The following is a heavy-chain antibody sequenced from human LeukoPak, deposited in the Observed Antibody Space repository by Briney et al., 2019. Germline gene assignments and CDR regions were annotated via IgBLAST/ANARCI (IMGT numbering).Heavy chain of an antibody. CDR2: IYPGDSDT. V-gene: IGHV5-51*01. Sequence: GESLKISCKGSGYSFTSYWIGWVLQMPGKGLEWMVIIYPGDSDTRYSPSFQGQVTISDDKSISTAYLQWSSLKASDTAMYYCARYSSSADRSGYFDYSGQGTLVTVSS. D-gene: IGHD6-6*01. CDR1: GYSFTSYW. CDR3: ARYSSSADRSGYFDY. J-gene: IGHJ4*02.